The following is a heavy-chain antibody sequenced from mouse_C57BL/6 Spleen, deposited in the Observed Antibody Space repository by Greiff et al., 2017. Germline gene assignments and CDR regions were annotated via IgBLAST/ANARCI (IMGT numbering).Heavy chain of an antibody. CDR2: INPSTGGT. J-gene: IGHJ3*01. Sequence: VQLQQSGPELVKPGASVKISCKASGYSFTGYYMNWVKQSPEKSLEWIGEINPSTGGTTYNQKFKAKATLTVDKSSSTAYMQLKSLTSEDSAVYYCARDYGSGYAWFAYWGQGTLVTVSA. V-gene: IGHV1-42*01. CDR1: GYSFTGYY. CDR3: ARDYGSGYAWFAY. D-gene: IGHD1-1*01.